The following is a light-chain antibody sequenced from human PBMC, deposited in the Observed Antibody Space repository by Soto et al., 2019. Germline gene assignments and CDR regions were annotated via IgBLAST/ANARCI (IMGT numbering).Light chain of an antibody. CDR2: DAS. CDR1: RDIDNY. V-gene: IGKV1-33*01. J-gene: IGKJ2*01. CDR3: HQYDNSPFT. Sequence: IQMTHSPSSLSASVGDRVTITCQASRDIDNYLNWYQQKPGKAPILLIYDASNLEKGVPLRFSGSRSGTHFPLTISILQPEDIGTDYCHQYDNSPFTFGQGTPREIK.